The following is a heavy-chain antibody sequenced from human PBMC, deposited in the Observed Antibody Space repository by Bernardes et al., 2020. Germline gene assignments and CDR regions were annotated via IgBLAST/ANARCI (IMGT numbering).Heavy chain of an antibody. CDR2: ISAYNGNT. CDR3: ARHIVGATTPRDEYFQH. CDR1: GYTFTSYG. D-gene: IGHD1-26*01. Sequence: ASVKVSCKASGYTFTSYGISWVRQAPGQGLEWMGWISAYNGNTNYAQKLQGRVTMTTDTSTSTAYMELRSLRSDDTAVYYCARHIVGATTPRDEYFQHWGQGTLVTVSS. J-gene: IGHJ1*01. V-gene: IGHV1-18*01.